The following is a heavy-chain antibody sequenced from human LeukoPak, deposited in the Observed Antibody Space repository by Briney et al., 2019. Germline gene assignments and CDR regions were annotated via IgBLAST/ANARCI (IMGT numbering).Heavy chain of an antibody. CDR3: ARLGYYYYMDV. Sequence: SETLSLTCTVSGDSISSGSYYWGWIRQPPGKGLEWIGSIYYGGPTYYNPSLKSRVTISVDTSKNQFSLNLSSVTAADTAIYYCARLGYYYYMDVWGKGTTVTVSS. CDR2: IYYGGPT. J-gene: IGHJ6*03. CDR1: GDSISSGSYY. V-gene: IGHV4-39*01.